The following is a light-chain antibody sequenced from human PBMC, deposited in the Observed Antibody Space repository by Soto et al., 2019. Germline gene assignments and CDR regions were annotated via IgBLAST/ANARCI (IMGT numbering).Light chain of an antibody. J-gene: IGLJ1*01. CDR1: SSDVGGYNY. V-gene: IGLV2-14*01. CDR3: GSYTSSSTYV. CDR2: DVS. Sequence: SALTQPASVSGSPGQWIPISCTGTSSDVGGYNYVSWYQQHPGKAPKLMIYDVSNRPSGVSNRFSGSKSVNTASLTISGLQAEDEADYYCGSYTSSSTYVFGTGSKVTVL.